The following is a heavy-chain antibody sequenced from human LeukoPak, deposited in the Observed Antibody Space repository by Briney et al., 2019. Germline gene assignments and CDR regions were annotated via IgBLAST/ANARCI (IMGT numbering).Heavy chain of an antibody. CDR1: GFTFSSYA. CDR3: ARAVSSGAFSLDY. J-gene: IGHJ4*02. V-gene: IGHV3-30-3*01. D-gene: IGHD6-19*01. CDR2: ISYDGSNK. Sequence: GGSLRPSCAASGFTFSSYAMHWVRQAPGKGLEWVAVISYDGSNKYYADSVKGRFTISRDNSKNTLYLQMNSLRAEDTAVYYCARAVSSGAFSLDYWGQGTLVTVSS.